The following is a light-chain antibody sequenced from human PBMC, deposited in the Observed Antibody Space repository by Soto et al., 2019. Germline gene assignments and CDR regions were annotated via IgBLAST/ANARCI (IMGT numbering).Light chain of an antibody. CDR3: QQYNSYS. V-gene: IGKV1-5*01. J-gene: IGKJ1*01. CDR1: QSVANW. CDR2: HAS. Sequence: DIQMTQSPSTLSASVGDRVTITCRASQSVANWLAWYQQKPGRAPKLLIYHASTSESGVPSRFSGSGSGTEFTLTISSLQPDDFATYYCQQYNSYSFGQGTKVDIK.